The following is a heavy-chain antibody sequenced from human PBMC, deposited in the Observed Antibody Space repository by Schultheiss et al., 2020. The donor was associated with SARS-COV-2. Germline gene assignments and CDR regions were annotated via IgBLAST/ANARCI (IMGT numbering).Heavy chain of an antibody. D-gene: IGHD4-17*01. CDR1: GYTFTSYD. CDR3: ARSGYGDYVNP. Sequence: KVSCKASGYTFTSYDINWVRQATGQGLEWMGRIIPILGIANYAQKFQGRVTITADKSTSTAYMELSSLRSEDTAVYYCARSGYGDYVNPWGQGTLVTVSS. J-gene: IGHJ5*02. CDR2: IIPILGIA. V-gene: IGHV1-69*04.